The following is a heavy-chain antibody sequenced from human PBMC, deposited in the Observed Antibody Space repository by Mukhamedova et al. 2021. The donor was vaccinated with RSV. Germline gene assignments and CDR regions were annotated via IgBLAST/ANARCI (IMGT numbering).Heavy chain of an antibody. J-gene: IGHJ1*01. Sequence: STYYNPSLKSRVTISVDTSKNQFSLKLSSVTAADTAVYYCARKGGYSSGWSTPGLYFQHWGQGTLVTVSS. D-gene: IGHD6-19*01. CDR3: ARKGGYSSGWSTPGLYFQH. V-gene: IGHV4-30-2*04. CDR2: ST.